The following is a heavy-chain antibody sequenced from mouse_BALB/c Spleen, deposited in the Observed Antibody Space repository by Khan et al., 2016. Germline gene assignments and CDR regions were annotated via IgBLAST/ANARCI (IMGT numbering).Heavy chain of an antibody. V-gene: IGHV2-9*02. Sequence: QGQLKESGPGLVAPSQSLSITCTVSGYSLTNSGVHWVRQPPRKGLDWLGVIWAGGSTDYNSAPLSRLSITRDTTQNQVFLKMNSLQTDDTAMYYCARDDQDCDAWFAYWGQGTLVTVSA. CDR3: ARDDQDCDAWFAY. J-gene: IGHJ3*01. CDR2: IWAGGST. CDR1: GYSLTNSG.